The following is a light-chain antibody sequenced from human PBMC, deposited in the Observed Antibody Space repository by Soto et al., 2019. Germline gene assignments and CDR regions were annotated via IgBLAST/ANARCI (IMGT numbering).Light chain of an antibody. CDR2: EVS. Sequence: QSVLTQPASVSGSPGQSITISCTGTSSDVGSYNFVSWYQQHPGKAPKFIIYEVSKRPSGVSNRFSGSKSGSTASLTISGLQAEDEADYYCCSYADSTSVVCGGGTKVTVL. CDR1: SSDVGSYNF. V-gene: IGLV2-23*02. J-gene: IGLJ2*01. CDR3: CSYADSTSVV.